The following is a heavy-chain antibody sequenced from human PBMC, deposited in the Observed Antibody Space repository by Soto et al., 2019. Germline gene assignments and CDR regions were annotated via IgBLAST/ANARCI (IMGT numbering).Heavy chain of an antibody. CDR3: VRDSPIGSTYSGYDGIDY. CDR1: GVTFTNDI. D-gene: IGHD5-12*01. J-gene: IGHJ4*02. CDR2: IIPLLDIA. V-gene: IGHV1-69*04. Sequence: SVKVSCKASGVTFTNDIITWVRQAPGQGLEWMGRIIPLLDIANYAQKFQGRVTITADKSTSTAYMELNSLRSEDTAVYYCVRDSPIGSTYSGYDGIDYWGQGTLVTSPQ.